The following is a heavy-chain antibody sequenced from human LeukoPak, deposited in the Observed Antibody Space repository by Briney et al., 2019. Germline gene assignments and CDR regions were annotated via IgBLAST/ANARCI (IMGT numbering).Heavy chain of an antibody. V-gene: IGHV3-7*01. CDR3: ARASRLAGLERRVADAFDI. D-gene: IGHD1-1*01. CDR1: GFTFSSYA. J-gene: IGHJ3*02. Sequence: GGSLRLSCAASGFTFSSYAMSWVRQAPGKGLEWVANIKQDGSEKYYVDSVKGRFTISRDNAKNSLYLQMNSLRAEDTAVYYCARASRLAGLERRVADAFDIWGQGTMVTVSS. CDR2: IKQDGSEK.